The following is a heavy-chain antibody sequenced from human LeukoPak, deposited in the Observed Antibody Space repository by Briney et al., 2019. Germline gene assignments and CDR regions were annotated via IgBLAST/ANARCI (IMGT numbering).Heavy chain of an antibody. J-gene: IGHJ3*02. CDR3: AREASNAFDI. CDR1: GGTFSSYA. V-gene: IGHV1-69*04. Sequence: GASVKVSCKASGGTFSSYAISWVRQAPGQGLEWMGRIIPILGIANYAQKFQGRVTITADKSTSTAYMELNSLRSEDTALYYCAREASNAFDIWGQGTMVTVSS. CDR2: IIPILGIA.